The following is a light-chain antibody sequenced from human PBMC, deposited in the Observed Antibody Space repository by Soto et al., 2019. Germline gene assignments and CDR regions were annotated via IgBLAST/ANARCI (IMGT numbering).Light chain of an antibody. CDR2: EVN. CDR3: SSYAGGNDLL. Sequence: QSVLTQPPSASGSLGQSVTISCSGASSDIGGYNYVAWYQQHPGKAPKLIIYEVNKRPSGVPDRFSGSKSGNTASRTVSGLQPEDEADYSCSSYAGGNDLLFGGGTKLTVL. J-gene: IGLJ2*01. V-gene: IGLV2-8*01. CDR1: SSDIGGYNY.